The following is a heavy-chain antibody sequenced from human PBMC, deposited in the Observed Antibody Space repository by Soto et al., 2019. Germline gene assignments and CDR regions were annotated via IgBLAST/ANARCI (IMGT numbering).Heavy chain of an antibody. J-gene: IGHJ4*02. CDR2: IDFDGSST. V-gene: IGHV3-74*01. CDR3: ARLPSTSSGGSSGYEDLGH. CDR1: GFTFSFYW. Sequence: EVKLVESGGGLVQPGGSLRLSCAASGFTFSFYWMHWVRQAPGKGLVWVSRIDFDGSSTSYADSVKGRFTISRDNAKNTLFLQINSLRAEDTAVYYCARLPSTSSGGSSGYEDLGHWGQGTLVTVSS. D-gene: IGHD5-12*01.